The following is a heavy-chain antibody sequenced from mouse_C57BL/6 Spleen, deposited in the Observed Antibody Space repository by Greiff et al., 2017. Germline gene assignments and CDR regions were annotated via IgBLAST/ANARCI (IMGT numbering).Heavy chain of an antibody. D-gene: IGHD2-4*01. CDR3: AIYYDYDAYAMDY. CDR2: IYPGDGDT. J-gene: IGHJ4*01. CDR1: GYAISSSW. Sequence: VKLQESGPELVKPGASVKISCKASGYAISSSWKNWVKQRPGQGLERIGRIYPGDGDTNYNGKFKGKATLTADKSSSTAYMQLSSLTSEDSAVYFSAIYYDYDAYAMDYWGQGTSVTVSS. V-gene: IGHV1-82*01.